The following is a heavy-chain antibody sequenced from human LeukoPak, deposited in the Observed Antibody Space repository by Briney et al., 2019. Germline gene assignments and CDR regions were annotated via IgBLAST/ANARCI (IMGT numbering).Heavy chain of an antibody. CDR2: ISGGGGGT. Sequence: GGSLRLSCAASGFTFRSYAMSWGRQAPGQGLEWVSSISGGGGGTYYANSVKGRFTISRDNSKRTLYLQMNGLRAEDTAVYYCAKISTPIPAAGAMDNWGQGTLVTVSS. CDR1: GFTFRSYA. J-gene: IGHJ4*02. V-gene: IGHV3-23*01. D-gene: IGHD6-13*01. CDR3: AKISTPIPAAGAMDN.